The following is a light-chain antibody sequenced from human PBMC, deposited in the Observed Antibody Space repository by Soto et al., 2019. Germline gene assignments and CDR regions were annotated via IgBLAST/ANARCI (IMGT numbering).Light chain of an antibody. CDR3: QQYGNSPRYS. CDR1: QSVSSNY. J-gene: IGKJ2*03. V-gene: IGKV3-20*01. Sequence: EIVLTQSPGSLSLSLGERATLSCRASQSVSSNYLAWYQQKPGQASRLLIYGTSSRPTGIPDRFSGSGSGTDFTLTISRLEPEDFAVYYCQQYGNSPRYSFGQGTKLEIK. CDR2: GTS.